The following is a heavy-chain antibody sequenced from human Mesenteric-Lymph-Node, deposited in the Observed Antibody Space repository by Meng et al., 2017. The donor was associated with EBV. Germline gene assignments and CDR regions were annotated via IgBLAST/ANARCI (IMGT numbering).Heavy chain of an antibody. CDR1: GDSISSSSY. CDR3: ARQQSSEALYGDPEGGPFDY. Sequence: QLQLQESGPGLVKPSETLSLTCTVSGDSISSSSYWGWIRQSPGMGLAWIGTIYYGGITYYNPSLESRVSISQDTSKNQFSLRLSSATAADTAVYYCARQQSSEALYGDPEGGPFDYWGQGTLFNVSS. J-gene: IGHJ4*02. CDR2: IYYGGIT. V-gene: IGHV4-39*01. D-gene: IGHD4-17*01.